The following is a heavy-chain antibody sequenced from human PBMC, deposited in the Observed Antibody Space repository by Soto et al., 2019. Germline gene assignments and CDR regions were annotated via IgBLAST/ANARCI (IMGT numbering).Heavy chain of an antibody. CDR2: ITGTASST. Sequence: EVQLLEPGGGFVQPGGSLRLSCAASGFRFSDFAMTWVRQPPGRGLEWVSAITGTASSTYYADPVKGRFTISRDNSKNTVDLQINSLRAEDTAILYCAKGAEGYVVSSLDSWGQGTLVTVSS. V-gene: IGHV3-23*01. D-gene: IGHD5-12*01. CDR1: GFRFSDFA. CDR3: AKGAEGYVVSSLDS. J-gene: IGHJ4*02.